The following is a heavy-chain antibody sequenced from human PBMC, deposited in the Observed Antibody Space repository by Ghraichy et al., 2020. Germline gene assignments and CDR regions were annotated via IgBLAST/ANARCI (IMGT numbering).Heavy chain of an antibody. CDR3: VRGPKNINAYYHPIDY. Sequence: GGSLRLSCAASGFTFTDHYMDWVRQAPGKGLEWVGRTRNKPNGYTTEYGASVKGRFTISRDDSTNSLYLQMNGLRTEDTAEYYCVRGPKNINAYYHPIDYWGQGTLVTVSS. CDR1: GFTFTDHY. D-gene: IGHD2-21*01. V-gene: IGHV3-72*01. J-gene: IGHJ4*02. CDR2: TRNKPNGYTT.